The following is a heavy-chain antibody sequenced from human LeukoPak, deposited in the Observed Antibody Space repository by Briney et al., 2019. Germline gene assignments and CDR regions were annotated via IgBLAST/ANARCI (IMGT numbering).Heavy chain of an antibody. CDR3: ARDPRVSREISYDY. CDR2: IYYSGST. D-gene: IGHD5-24*01. J-gene: IGHJ4*02. CDR1: GGSISSYY. V-gene: IGHV4-59*06. Sequence: SETLSLICTVSGGSISSYYWSWIRQHPGKGLEWIGYIYYSGSTYYNPSLKSRVTISVDTSKNQFSLKLSSVTAADTAVYYCARDPRVSREISYDYWGQGTLVTVSS.